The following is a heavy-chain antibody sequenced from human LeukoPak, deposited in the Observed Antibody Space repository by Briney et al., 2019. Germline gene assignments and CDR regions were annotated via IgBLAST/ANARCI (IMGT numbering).Heavy chain of an antibody. D-gene: IGHD6-13*01. CDR3: AKAARYSSSWRSLYYYYGMDV. CDR1: GFTFDDYA. V-gene: IGHV3-9*01. CDR2: ISWNSGSI. J-gene: IGHJ6*02. Sequence: GGSLRLSCAASGFTFDDYAMHWVRQAPGKGLERVSGISWNSGSIGYADSVKGRFTISRDNAKDSLYLQMNSLRAEDTALYYCAKAARYSSSWRSLYYYYGMDVWGQGTTVTVSS.